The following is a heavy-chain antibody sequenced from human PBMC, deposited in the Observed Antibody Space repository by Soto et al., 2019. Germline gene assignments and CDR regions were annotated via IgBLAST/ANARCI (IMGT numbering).Heavy chain of an antibody. Sequence: GGSLRLSCAASGFTFSSYAMSWVRQAPWEGLEWVSAISGSGGSTYYADSVKGRFTISRDDAKNSLYLQMNSLRAEDTAVYYCARDRIRQGYCISTSCYGYGMDVWGQGTTVTVSS. CDR2: ISGSGGST. V-gene: IGHV3-23*01. D-gene: IGHD2-2*01. J-gene: IGHJ6*02. CDR1: GFTFSSYA. CDR3: ARDRIRQGYCISTSCYGYGMDV.